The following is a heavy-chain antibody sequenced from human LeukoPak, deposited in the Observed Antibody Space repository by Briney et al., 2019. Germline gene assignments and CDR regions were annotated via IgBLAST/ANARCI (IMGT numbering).Heavy chain of an antibody. V-gene: IGHV3-30*04. J-gene: IGHJ4*02. CDR1: GFTFSSYA. CDR3: ARALTVFRGVPNLDF. D-gene: IGHD3-10*01. Sequence: PGGSLRLSCAASGFTFSSYAMTWARQAPGKGLEWVAGTSFDGGKNYYIDSVKGRFTISRDNSKNTLYLQMNILRAEDTAVYYCARALTVFRGVPNLDFWGQGTLVSVSS. CDR2: TSFDGGKN.